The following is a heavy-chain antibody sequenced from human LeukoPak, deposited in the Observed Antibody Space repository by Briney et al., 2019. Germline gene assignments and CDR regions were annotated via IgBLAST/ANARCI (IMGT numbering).Heavy chain of an antibody. CDR2: INHSGST. J-gene: IGHJ6*02. CDR3: ARGLRKFSGGWSPGLLDYYGMDV. V-gene: IGHV4-39*07. CDR1: GGSISSGGYY. Sequence: TSQTLSLTCTVSGGSISSGGYYWSWIRQPPGKGLEWIGDINHSGSTNYNPSLKSRVTISVDTSKNQLSLKLSSVTAADTAIYYCARGLRKFSGGWSPGLLDYYGMDVWGQGTTVTVSS. D-gene: IGHD2-15*01.